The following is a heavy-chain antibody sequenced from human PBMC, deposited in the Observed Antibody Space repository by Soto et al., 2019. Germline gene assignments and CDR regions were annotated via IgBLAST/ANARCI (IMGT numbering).Heavy chain of an antibody. D-gene: IGHD2-8*01. J-gene: IGHJ4*02. CDR1: GLYLSNAW. CDR2: IKSQGSGGTA. V-gene: IGHV3-15*07. CDR3: MSDHADNGY. Sequence: EVQLVESGGDLVKPGGSLRLSCSSSGLYLSNAWINWVRQAPGKGLEWVGRIKSQGSGGTANTAAPVKGRFIISRDDSKNTAYLQRNSLKIEDTGVYYCMSDHADNGYWGQGTLVTVSS.